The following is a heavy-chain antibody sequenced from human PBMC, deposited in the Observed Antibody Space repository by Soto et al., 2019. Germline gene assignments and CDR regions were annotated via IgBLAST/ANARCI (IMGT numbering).Heavy chain of an antibody. V-gene: IGHV4-59*08. Sequence: QVQLQESGPGLVKPSETLSLTCTVSGGSISSYYWSWIRQPPGKGLEWIGYIYYSGSTNYSPSLKSRVTISVDTSNNRFSLKLSSVTAADTAVYYCARYSSGWGWFDPWGQGTLVTVSS. CDR1: GGSISSYY. D-gene: IGHD6-19*01. J-gene: IGHJ5*02. CDR3: ARYSSGWGWFDP. CDR2: IYYSGST.